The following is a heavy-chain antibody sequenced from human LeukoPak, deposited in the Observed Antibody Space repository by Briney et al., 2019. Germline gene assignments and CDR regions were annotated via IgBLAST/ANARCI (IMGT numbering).Heavy chain of an antibody. CDR2: IKQDGSEK. J-gene: IGHJ4*02. D-gene: IGHD2-2*01. V-gene: IGHV3-7*04. CDR3: VREYCSSPSCYLLEKRVDFDY. CDR1: GFTFSSYA. Sequence: GGSLRLSCAASGFTFSSYAMNWVRQAPGKGLEWVANIKQDGSEKYYVDPVKGRFTISRDNAKNSLFLQMNSLRAEDTAVYYCVREYCSSPSCYLLEKRVDFDYWGQGTLVTVSS.